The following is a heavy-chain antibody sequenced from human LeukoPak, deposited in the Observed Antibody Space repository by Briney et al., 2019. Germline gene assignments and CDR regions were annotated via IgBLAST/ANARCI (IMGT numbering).Heavy chain of an antibody. Sequence: SETLSLTCAVYGGSFSGYYWSWIRQPPGKGLEWIGEINHSGSTNYNPSLKSRVTISVDTSKNQFSLKLSSVTAADTAVYYCARGLDGSSGWYLGYWGQGTLVTVSS. CDR1: GGSFSGYY. V-gene: IGHV4-34*01. D-gene: IGHD6-19*01. CDR2: INHSGST. CDR3: ARGLDGSSGWYLGY. J-gene: IGHJ4*02.